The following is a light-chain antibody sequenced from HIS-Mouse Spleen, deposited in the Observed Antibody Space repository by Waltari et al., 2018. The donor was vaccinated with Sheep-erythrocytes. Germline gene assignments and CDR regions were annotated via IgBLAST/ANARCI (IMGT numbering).Light chain of an antibody. J-gene: IGLJ3*02. V-gene: IGLV2-23*01. CDR1: SSDVGGYNY. CDR3: CSYAGSSTPWV. CDR2: EGS. Sequence: QSALTQPRSVSGSPGQSVTISCTGTSSDVGGYNYVSWYQQQPGKAPKLMIYEGSKRPSGGSNRFSGSKSGNTASLTISGLQAEDEADYYCCSYAGSSTPWVFGGGTKLTVL.